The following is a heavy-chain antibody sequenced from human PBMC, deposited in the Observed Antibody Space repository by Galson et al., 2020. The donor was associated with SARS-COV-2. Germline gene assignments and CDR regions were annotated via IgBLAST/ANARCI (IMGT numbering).Heavy chain of an antibody. CDR3: AKDQDIVATIPYYYYYYGMDV. J-gene: IGHJ6*02. CDR1: GFTFSSYG. D-gene: IGHD5-12*01. Sequence: TGGSLRLSCAASGFTFSSYGMHWVRQAPGKGLEWVAVISYDGSNKYYADSVKGRFTISRDNSKNTLYLQMNSLRAEDTAVYYCAKDQDIVATIPYYYYYYGMDVWGQGTTVTVSS. V-gene: IGHV3-30*18. CDR2: ISYDGSNK.